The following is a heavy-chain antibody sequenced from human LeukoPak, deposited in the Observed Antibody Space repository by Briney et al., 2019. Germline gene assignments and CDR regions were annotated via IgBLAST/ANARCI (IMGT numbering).Heavy chain of an antibody. CDR1: GFTFSSFP. D-gene: IGHD4-11*01. V-gene: IGHV3-23*01. CDR2: IGGNGGGT. J-gene: IGHJ4*02. Sequence: GGSLRLSCAASGFTFSSFPMSWVRQAPGTGLEWVSIIGGNGGGTYYADSVKGRFTISRDNSKNTLYLQMNSLRAEDTAVYFCAKERATTTSFDYWGQGTLATVSS. CDR3: AKERATTTSFDY.